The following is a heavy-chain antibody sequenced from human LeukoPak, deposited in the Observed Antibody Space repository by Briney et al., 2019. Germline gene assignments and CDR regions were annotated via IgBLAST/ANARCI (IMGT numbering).Heavy chain of an antibody. V-gene: IGHV3-30*18. CDR1: GFTFSSYG. Sequence: PGGSLRPSCAASGFTFSSYGMHWVRQAPGKGLEWVAVISYDGSNKYYADSVKGRFTISRDNSKNTLYLQMNSLRAEDTAVYYCAKDHDYGDYGFDYWGQGTLVTVSS. CDR3: AKDHDYGDYGFDY. CDR2: ISYDGSNK. J-gene: IGHJ4*02. D-gene: IGHD4-17*01.